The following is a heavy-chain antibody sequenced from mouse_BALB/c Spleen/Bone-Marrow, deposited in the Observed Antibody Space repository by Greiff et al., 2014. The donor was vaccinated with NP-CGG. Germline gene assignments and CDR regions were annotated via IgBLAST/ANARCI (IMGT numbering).Heavy chain of an antibody. CDR3: ARNFYGSAYFDF. J-gene: IGHJ2*01. D-gene: IGHD1-1*01. V-gene: IGHV1-67*01. CDR1: GYKFTDYA. CDR2: ISTYSGNT. Sequence: VQLQESGPELVWPGVSVKISCKGSGYKFTDYAMHWVKQSHAKSLEWIGLISTYSGNTHYNQKFKGKATMTVDKSSSTAYMELARLTSEDSAIYYCARNFYGSAYFDFWGQGSTLTVSS.